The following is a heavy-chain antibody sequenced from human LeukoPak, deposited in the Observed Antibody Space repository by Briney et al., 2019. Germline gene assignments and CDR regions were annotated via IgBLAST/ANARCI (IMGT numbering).Heavy chain of an antibody. Sequence: SETLSLTCTVSGYSISSGYYWSWMRQSAGKGLEWIGRIYPSGSTNYNPSLKSRVTISVDTSQNQFSLKLTSVTAADTAVYYCARGSDWGSWFFDYWGQGTLVTVSS. J-gene: IGHJ4*02. CDR3: ARGSDWGSWFFDY. CDR1: GYSISSGYY. V-gene: IGHV4-61*02. CDR2: IYPSGST. D-gene: IGHD7-27*01.